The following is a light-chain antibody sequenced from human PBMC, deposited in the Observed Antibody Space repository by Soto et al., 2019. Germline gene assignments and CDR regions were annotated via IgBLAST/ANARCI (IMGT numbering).Light chain of an antibody. Sequence: QSALTQPASVSGSPGQSITISCTGTSSDVGTYNYVSWYQQHPGKAPKLMIYEVSNRPSGVSNRFSGSKSGNTASLTISGLQAEDEADYYCCSYTSSSTRVFGTGTKLTVL. CDR1: SSDVGTYNY. J-gene: IGLJ1*01. V-gene: IGLV2-14*01. CDR3: CSYTSSSTRV. CDR2: EVS.